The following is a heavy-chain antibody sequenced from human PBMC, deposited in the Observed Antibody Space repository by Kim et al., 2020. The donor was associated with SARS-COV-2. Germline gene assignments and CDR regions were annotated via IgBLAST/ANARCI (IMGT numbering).Heavy chain of an antibody. V-gene: IGHV4-59*01. CDR1: GGSISSYY. CDR2: IYYSGST. J-gene: IGHJ6*02. D-gene: IGHD5-12*01. CDR3: ARDKQGPRGGYSGYDPYYYGMDV. Sequence: SETLSLTCTVSGGSISSYYWSWIRQPPGKGLEWIGYIYYSGSTNYNPSLKSRVTISVDTSKNQFSLKLSSVTAADTAVYYCARDKQGPRGGYSGYDPYYYGMDVWGQGTTVTVSS.